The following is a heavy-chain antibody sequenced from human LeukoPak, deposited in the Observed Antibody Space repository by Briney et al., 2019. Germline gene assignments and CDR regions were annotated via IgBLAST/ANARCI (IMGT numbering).Heavy chain of an antibody. D-gene: IGHD1-26*01. CDR1: GVTFSSYA. J-gene: IGHJ6*02. CDR3: AEVQFSTSYYKYYSYYGMDV. Sequence: GGSLRLSCSASGVTFSSYAMSWVRQAPGKGLEWVSIISDSGSSTNYTDSVKGRFTVSRDNSKNMLYLQMNSLRVEDTAVYYCAEVQFSTSYYKYYSYYGMDVWGQGTTVTVS. CDR2: ISDSGSST. V-gene: IGHV3-23*01.